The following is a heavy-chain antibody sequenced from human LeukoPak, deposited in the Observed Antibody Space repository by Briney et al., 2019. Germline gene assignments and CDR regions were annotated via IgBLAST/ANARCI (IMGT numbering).Heavy chain of an antibody. CDR2: INPNSGGT. Sequence: ASVKVSCKASGYTFTGYYMHWVRQAPGQGLEWMGWINPNSGGTDYAQKFQGRVTMTRDTSISTAYMELSRLRSDDTAVYYCAKVGDYSSSWYGEYYLDYWGQGTLVTVSS. J-gene: IGHJ4*02. D-gene: IGHD6-13*01. V-gene: IGHV1-2*02. CDR1: GYTFTGYY. CDR3: AKVGDYSSSWYGEYYLDY.